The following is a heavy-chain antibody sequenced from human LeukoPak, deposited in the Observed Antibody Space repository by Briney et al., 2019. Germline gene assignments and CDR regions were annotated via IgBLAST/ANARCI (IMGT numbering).Heavy chain of an antibody. CDR3: ASLQRNYYFDY. CDR1: GFTFSSYA. CDR2: ISYDGSNK. J-gene: IGHJ4*02. V-gene: IGHV3-30*01. Sequence: GGSLRLSCAASGFTFSSYAMHWVRQAPGKGLEWVAVISYDGSNKYYADSVKGRFTISRDNSKNTLYLQMNSLRAEDTAVYYCASLQRNYYFDYWGQGTLVTVSS. D-gene: IGHD4-11*01.